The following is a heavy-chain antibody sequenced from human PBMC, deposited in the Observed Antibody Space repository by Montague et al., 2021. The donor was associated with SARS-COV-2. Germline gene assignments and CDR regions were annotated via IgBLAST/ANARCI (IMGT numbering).Heavy chain of an antibody. CDR2: IYHSGST. D-gene: IGHD4-11*01. V-gene: IGHV4-38-2*02. J-gene: IGHJ6*02. CDR1: GYSISSGYY. CDR3: AVNSNYYYYYGMDV. Sequence: SETLSLTCTVSGYSISSGYYWGWIRQPPGKGLEWIGSIYHSGSTYYNPPLKSRVTISVDTSKNQLSLKLSSVAAADTAVYYCAVNSNYYYYYGMDVWGQGTTVTVSS.